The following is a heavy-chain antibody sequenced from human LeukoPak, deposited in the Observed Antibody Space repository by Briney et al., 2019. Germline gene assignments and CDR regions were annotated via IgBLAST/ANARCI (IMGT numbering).Heavy chain of an antibody. Sequence: PSETLSLTCAVYGGSFSGHRWTWIRQPAGKGLEWIGRIYTSGSTNYNPSLKSRVTMSVDTSKNQFSLKLSSVTAADTAVYYCARGVRYCSSTSCYATPTYYYYYMDVWGKGTTVTISS. CDR3: ARGVRYCSSTSCYATPTYYYYYMDV. CDR1: GGSFSGHR. V-gene: IGHV4-59*10. J-gene: IGHJ6*03. D-gene: IGHD2-2*01. CDR2: IYTSGST.